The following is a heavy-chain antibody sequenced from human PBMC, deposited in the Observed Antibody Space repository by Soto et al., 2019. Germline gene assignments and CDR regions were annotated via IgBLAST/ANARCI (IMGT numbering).Heavy chain of an antibody. D-gene: IGHD3-10*01. CDR2: ISHDGSNR. V-gene: IGHV3-30-3*01. CDR1: GFTFSSYT. Sequence: QVQLVESGGGVVQPGRSLRLPCAVSGFTFSSYTMHWVRQAPGKGLEWVARISHDGSNRYYADSVKGRFTISRDNSKNTLYLQMNSLRPEDTAVYYCASAGGDWGQGTLVTVSS. J-gene: IGHJ4*02. CDR3: ASAGGD.